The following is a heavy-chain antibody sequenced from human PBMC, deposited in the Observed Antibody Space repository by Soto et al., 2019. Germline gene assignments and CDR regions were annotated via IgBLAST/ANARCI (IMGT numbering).Heavy chain of an antibody. Sequence: PGGSLRLSCAASGFTFSSYAMSWVRQAPGKGLEWVSAISGSGGSTYYADSVKGRFTISRDNSKNTLYLQMNSLRAEDTAVYYCAKMVHDYVWGSYRHFDYWGQGTLVTVSS. D-gene: IGHD3-16*02. CDR1: GFTFSSYA. CDR2: ISGSGGST. V-gene: IGHV3-23*01. J-gene: IGHJ4*02. CDR3: AKMVHDYVWGSYRHFDY.